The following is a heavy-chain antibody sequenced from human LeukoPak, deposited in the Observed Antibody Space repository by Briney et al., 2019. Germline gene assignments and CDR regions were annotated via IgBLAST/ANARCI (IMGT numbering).Heavy chain of an antibody. J-gene: IGHJ3*01. Sequence: SETLSLTCTVSGGSLSGHYWSWVRQPPGERLEWIGYVSYTGRTKYNPSLQSRFTISIDTSKSQFSMTLNSVISADTGVYSCARLLDNDMSGDPDTFDVWGQGTTVIVSS. CDR2: VSYTGRT. D-gene: IGHD3-22*01. CDR1: GGSLSGHY. CDR3: ARLLDNDMSGDPDTFDV. V-gene: IGHV4-59*11.